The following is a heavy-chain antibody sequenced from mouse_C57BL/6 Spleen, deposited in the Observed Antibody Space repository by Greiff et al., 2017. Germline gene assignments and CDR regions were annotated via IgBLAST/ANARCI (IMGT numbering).Heavy chain of an antibody. CDR1: GYTFTDYY. CDR2: INPYNGGT. CDR3: ARGATVGYFDV. V-gene: IGHV1-19*01. Sequence: EVQLQQSGPVLVKPGASVKMSCKASGYTFTDYYMNWVKQSHGKSLEWIGVINPYNGGTSYNQKFKGKVTLTVDKSSSTAYMELNSLTSEDSAVYYCARGATVGYFDVWGTGTTVTVSS. J-gene: IGHJ1*03. D-gene: IGHD1-1*01.